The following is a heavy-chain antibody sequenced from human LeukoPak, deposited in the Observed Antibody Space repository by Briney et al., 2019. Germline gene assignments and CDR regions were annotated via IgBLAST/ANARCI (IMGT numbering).Heavy chain of an antibody. V-gene: IGHV3-74*01. Sequence: GCSVRLSCPASGFTFSSYWMHWVRQAPGQGLVWVSRINSDRSSTNYAHSVKGRFTISRDTAKNTLYLQMNSLRADDTSVGYCASLWFGANFDYWGQGTLVTVSS. CDR2: INSDRSST. CDR3: ASLWFGANFDY. CDR1: GFTFSSYW. D-gene: IGHD3-10*01. J-gene: IGHJ4*02.